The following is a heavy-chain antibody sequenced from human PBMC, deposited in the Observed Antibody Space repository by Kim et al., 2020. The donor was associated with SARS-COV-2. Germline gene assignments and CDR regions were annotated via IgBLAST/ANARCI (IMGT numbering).Heavy chain of an antibody. CDR3: AGSSHDILDWFDP. V-gene: IGHV3-23*01. CDR2: ISGGGGKT. Sequence: GGSLRLSCTASGFTFSSYVMSWVRQAPGKGLEWVSAISGGGGKTYYADSVKGRFTISRDNSKNTLYLQMNSLRAEDTAVYYCAGSSHDILDWFDPWGQGTLVTVSS. D-gene: IGHD3-9*01. CDR1: GFTFSSYV. J-gene: IGHJ5*02.